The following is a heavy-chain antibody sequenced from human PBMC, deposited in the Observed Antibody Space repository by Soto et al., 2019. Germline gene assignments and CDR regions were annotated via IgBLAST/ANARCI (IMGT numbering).Heavy chain of an antibody. CDR3: AKAPTDGPVAFDI. Sequence: PGGSLRLSCAASGFTFSSYSMNWVRQAPGKGLEWVSAISSSSSSTYYADSVKGRFTISRDNSKNTLYLQMNSLRAEDTAVYYCAKAPTDGPVAFDIWGQGTMVTVSS. V-gene: IGHV3-23*01. J-gene: IGHJ3*02. D-gene: IGHD2-2*01. CDR2: ISSSSSST. CDR1: GFTFSSYS.